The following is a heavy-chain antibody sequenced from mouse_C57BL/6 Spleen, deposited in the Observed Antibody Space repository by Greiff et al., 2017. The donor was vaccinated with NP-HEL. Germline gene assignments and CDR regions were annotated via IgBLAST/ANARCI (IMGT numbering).Heavy chain of an antibody. Sequence: EVQLQQSGPELVKPGASVKIPCKASGYTFTDYNMDWVKQSHGKSLEWIGDINPNNGGTIYNQKFKGKATLTVDKSSSTAYMELRSLTSEDTAVYYCARCYYGNYGYFDVWGTGTTVTVSS. V-gene: IGHV1-18*01. CDR3: ARCYYGNYGYFDV. J-gene: IGHJ1*03. CDR1: GYTFTDYN. D-gene: IGHD2-1*01. CDR2: INPNNGGT.